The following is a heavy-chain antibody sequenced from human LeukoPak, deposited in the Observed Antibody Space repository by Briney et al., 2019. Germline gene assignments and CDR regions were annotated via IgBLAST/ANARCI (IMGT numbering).Heavy chain of an antibody. Sequence: PGGSLRLSCAASGFTFSHYAMSWVRQAPGKGLEWVSIITFDGGNTYYSSVKGRFTISRENSKNTLYLQMNSLRDEDTAVYYCARVRSSGWFVDFWGQGALVTVSS. CDR3: ARVRSSGWFVDF. D-gene: IGHD6-19*01. CDR1: GFTFSHYA. J-gene: IGHJ4*02. CDR2: ITFDGGNT. V-gene: IGHV3-23*01.